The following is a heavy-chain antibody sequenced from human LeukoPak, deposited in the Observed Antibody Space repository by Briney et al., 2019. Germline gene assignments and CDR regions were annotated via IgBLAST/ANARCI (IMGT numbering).Heavy chain of an antibody. CDR3: ARDSAAAGDY. D-gene: IGHD6-13*01. CDR2: ISSSSSYI. Sequence: GGSLRLSCAASGFTFSSYSMNWVRHAPGKGLELVSSISSSSSYIYYADSVKGRFTISRDNAKNSLYLQMNSLRAEDTAAYYCARDSAAAGDYWGQGTLVTVSS. CDR1: GFTFSSYS. J-gene: IGHJ4*02. V-gene: IGHV3-21*01.